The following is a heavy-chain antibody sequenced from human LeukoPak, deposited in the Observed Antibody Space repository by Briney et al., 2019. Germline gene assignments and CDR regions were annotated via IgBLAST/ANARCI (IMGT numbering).Heavy chain of an antibody. D-gene: IGHD2-2*01. Sequence: SETLSLTCAVYGGSFSGYYWSWIRQPPGKGLEWIGEINHSGSTNYNPSLKSRVTISVDTSKNQFSLRLSSVTAADTAVYYCARGAPDIVVVPAARSIVLDLDYWGQGTLVTVSS. V-gene: IGHV4-34*01. CDR2: INHSGST. CDR3: ARGAPDIVVVPAARSIVLDLDY. J-gene: IGHJ4*02. CDR1: GGSFSGYY.